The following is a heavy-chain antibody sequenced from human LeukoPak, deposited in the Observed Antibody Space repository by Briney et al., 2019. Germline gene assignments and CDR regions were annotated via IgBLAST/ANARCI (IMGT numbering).Heavy chain of an antibody. CDR3: AKAPWEWEVLYFDY. V-gene: IGHV3-23*01. CDR1: GFIFSTYA. CDR2: ISGSGDST. Sequence: GGSLRLSCAASGFIFSTYAMSWVRQAPGKGLEWVSAISGSGDSTYYADPVKGRFTISRDNSKNTLYLQMNGLRAEDTAVYYCAKAPWEWEVLYFDYWGQGTLVTVSS. J-gene: IGHJ4*02. D-gene: IGHD1-26*01.